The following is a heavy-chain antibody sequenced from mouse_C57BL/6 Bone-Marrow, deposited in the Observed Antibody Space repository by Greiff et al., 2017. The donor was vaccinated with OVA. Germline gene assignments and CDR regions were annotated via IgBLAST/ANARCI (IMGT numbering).Heavy chain of an antibody. Sequence: QVQLQQPGAELVKPGASVKVSCKASGYTFTSYWMHWVKQRPGQGLEWIGRIHPSDSDTNYNQKFMGKATLTVDKSSRTAYMQLSSLTSEDSAVYYCAIGYGYDGYYAMDYWGQGTSVTVSS. CDR2: IHPSDSDT. J-gene: IGHJ4*01. V-gene: IGHV1-74*01. CDR1: GYTFTSYW. CDR3: AIGYGYDGYYAMDY. D-gene: IGHD2-2*01.